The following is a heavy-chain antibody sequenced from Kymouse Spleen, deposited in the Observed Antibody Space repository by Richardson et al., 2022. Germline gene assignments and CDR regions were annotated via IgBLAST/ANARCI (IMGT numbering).Heavy chain of an antibody. CDR1: GGSISSSSYY. CDR3: ARHARITGTTGYFDL. V-gene: IGHV4-39*01. Sequence: QLQLQESGPGLVKPSETLSLTCTVSGGSISSSSYYWGWIRQPPGKGLEWIGSIYYSGSTYYNPSLKSRVTISVDTSKNQFSLKLSSVTAADTAVYYCARHARITGTTGYFDLWGRGTLVTVSS. D-gene: IGHD1-7*01. J-gene: IGHJ2*01. CDR2: IYYSGST.